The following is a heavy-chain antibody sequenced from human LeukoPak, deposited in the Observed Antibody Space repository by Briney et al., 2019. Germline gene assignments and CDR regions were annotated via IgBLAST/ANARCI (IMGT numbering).Heavy chain of an antibody. J-gene: IGHJ4*02. CDR3: VRDHLWASDY. CDR2: IRTSDGLT. V-gene: IGHV3-48*01. Sequence: GGSLRLSCAASGFTFSSYSMNWVRQAPGKGLEWISYIRTSDGLTQYADSVKGRFTISKDNAKNSLHLQMNNLRVEDTAVYYCVRDHLWASDYWGQGTLVTVSS. CDR1: GFTFSSYS. D-gene: IGHD3-10*01.